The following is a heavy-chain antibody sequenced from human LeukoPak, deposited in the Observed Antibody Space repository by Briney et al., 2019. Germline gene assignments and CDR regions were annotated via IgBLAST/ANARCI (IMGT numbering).Heavy chain of an antibody. Sequence: GASVKVSCKASGYTFTGYYMYWVRQAPGQGLEWMGWINPNSGGTNYAQKFQGRVTMTRDTSISTAYMELSRLRSDDTAVYYCARGLRYFDWLLADWFDPWGQGTLVTVSS. V-gene: IGHV1-2*02. CDR2: INPNSGGT. CDR3: ARGLRYFDWLLADWFDP. D-gene: IGHD3-9*01. J-gene: IGHJ5*02. CDR1: GYTFTGYY.